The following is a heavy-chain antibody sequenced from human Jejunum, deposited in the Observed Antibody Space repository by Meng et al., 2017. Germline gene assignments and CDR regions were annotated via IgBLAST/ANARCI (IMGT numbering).Heavy chain of an antibody. Sequence: QVQLHQSGPGLGTPPPTLSLTSAPSGDNVPRTNTAWNWIRQSPSGGLEWLGRTYYTSKWNNDYAVSVRSRITINADTSKSQSSLHLNSVTPEDTAVYYCARGFWKSGFDSWGQGTLVTVS. J-gene: IGHJ5*02. CDR1: GDNVPRTNTA. CDR2: TYYTSKWNN. V-gene: IGHV6-1*01. D-gene: IGHD3-3*01. CDR3: ARGFWKSGFDS.